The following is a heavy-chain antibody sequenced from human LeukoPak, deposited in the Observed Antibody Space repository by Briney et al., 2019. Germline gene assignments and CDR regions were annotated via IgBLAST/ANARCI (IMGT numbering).Heavy chain of an antibody. CDR2: INPNSGGT. CDR1: GYTFTAYY. D-gene: IGHD3-16*02. Sequence: ASVKVSCKASGYTFTAYYLHWVRQAPGQGLEWMGWINPNSGGTNYAQKFKGWVTLTRDTSINTTYMELSRLASDVTAVYFCARGTPGSYLGYWGQGTLVTVSS. J-gene: IGHJ4*02. V-gene: IGHV1-2*04. CDR3: ARGTPGSYLGY.